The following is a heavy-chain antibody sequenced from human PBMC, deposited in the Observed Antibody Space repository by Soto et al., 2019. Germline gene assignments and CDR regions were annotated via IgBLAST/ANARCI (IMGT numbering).Heavy chain of an antibody. D-gene: IGHD3-22*01. J-gene: IGHJ4*02. Sequence: GGSLRLSCTASGFTFGDYAMSWFRQAPGKGLEWVGFIRSKAYGGTTEYAASVKGRFTISRDDSKSIAYLQMNSLKTEDTAVYYCTNTYYYDSPPDYWGQGTLVTVSS. CDR3: TNTYYYDSPPDY. CDR2: IRSKAYGGTT. CDR1: GFTFGDYA. V-gene: IGHV3-49*03.